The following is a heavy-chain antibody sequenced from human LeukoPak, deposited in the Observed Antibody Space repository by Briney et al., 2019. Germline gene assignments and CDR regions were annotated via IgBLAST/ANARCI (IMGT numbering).Heavy chain of an antibody. CDR2: IRTDGTIT. Sequence: GGSLRLSCAASGFTFDVYAMHWVRQAPGKGLEWVSGIRTDGTITAYADSVKGRFSISRDNAKNSLYLQMNSLRAEDTAVYYCARVSSSWWLWYFDLWGRGTLVTVSS. CDR1: GFTFDVYA. J-gene: IGHJ2*01. D-gene: IGHD6-13*01. CDR3: ARVSSSWWLWYFDL. V-gene: IGHV3-9*01.